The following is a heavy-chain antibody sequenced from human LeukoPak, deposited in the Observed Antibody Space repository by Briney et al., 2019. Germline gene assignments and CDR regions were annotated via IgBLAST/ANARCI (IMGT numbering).Heavy chain of an antibody. Sequence: SETLSLTCTVPGGSIRSYSWSSIRQPPGKALESIGYIYTRGSPTHNPTLKGRVTISVDTSKNQFSLKLSSVTAADTAVYYCARHVSTGTPYHPLPQWCFDPWGQETLVTVSS. CDR2: IYTRGSP. V-gene: IGHV4-4*09. J-gene: IGHJ5*02. CDR1: GGSIRSYS. D-gene: IGHD1-1*01. CDR3: ARHVSTGTPYHPLPQWCFDP.